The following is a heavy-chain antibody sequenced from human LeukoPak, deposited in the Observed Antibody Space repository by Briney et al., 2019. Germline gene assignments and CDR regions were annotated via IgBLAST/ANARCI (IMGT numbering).Heavy chain of an antibody. V-gene: IGHV4-59*01. Sequence: SETLSLTCTVSGGSISSYYWSWIRQPPGKGLEWIGYIYYSGSTNYNPSLKSRVTISVDTSKNQFSLKLSSVTAADAAVYYCARDTRSYDTSGYYYFDYWGQGALVTVSS. D-gene: IGHD3-22*01. CDR1: GGSISSYY. CDR2: IYYSGST. J-gene: IGHJ4*02. CDR3: ARDTRSYDTSGYYYFDY.